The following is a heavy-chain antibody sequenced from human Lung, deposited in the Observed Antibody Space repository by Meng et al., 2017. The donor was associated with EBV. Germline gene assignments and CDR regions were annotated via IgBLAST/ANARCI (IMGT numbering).Heavy chain of an antibody. CDR1: GYTFTSYG. V-gene: IGHV1-18*01. Sequence: VQRVQSGAEVKKPGASVTVSCKASGYTFTSYGISWVRQAPGQGLEWMGWISAYNGNTNYAQKLQGRVTMTTDTSTSTAYMELRSLRSDDTAVYYCAASSSSWYQNWFDPWGQGTLVTVSS. CDR3: AASSSSWYQNWFDP. J-gene: IGHJ5*02. CDR2: ISAYNGNT. D-gene: IGHD6-13*01.